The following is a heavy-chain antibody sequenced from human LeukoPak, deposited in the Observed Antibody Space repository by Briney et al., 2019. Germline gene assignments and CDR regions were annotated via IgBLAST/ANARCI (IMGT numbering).Heavy chain of an antibody. CDR3: ARIVVVPAAHKIYHYYYYGMDV. J-gene: IGHJ6*02. CDR1: GGSISSYY. Sequence: PSETLSLTCTVSGGSISSYYWSWIRQPPGKGLEWIGYIYYSGSTNYNPSLKSRVTISVDTSKNQFSLKLSSVTAADTAVYYCARIVVVPAAHKIYHYYYYGMDVWGQGTTVTVSS. D-gene: IGHD2-2*01. CDR2: IYYSGST. V-gene: IGHV4-59*12.